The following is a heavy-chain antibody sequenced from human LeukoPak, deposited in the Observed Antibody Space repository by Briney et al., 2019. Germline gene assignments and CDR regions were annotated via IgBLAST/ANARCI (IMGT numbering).Heavy chain of an antibody. D-gene: IGHD5-18*01. Sequence: PGGSLRLTCAASGVTFSGYGWNWVRQAPGKGLEWVSYISSGGSAIYYADSVKGRFTISRDNAKNSLYLQMNSLRADDKAVYYCSSDCWGYLYGFFLVRGGRETLVTVSS. V-gene: IGHV3-48*03. CDR1: GVTFSGYG. CDR3: SSDCWGYLYGFFLVR. J-gene: IGHJ4*02. CDR2: ISSGGSAI.